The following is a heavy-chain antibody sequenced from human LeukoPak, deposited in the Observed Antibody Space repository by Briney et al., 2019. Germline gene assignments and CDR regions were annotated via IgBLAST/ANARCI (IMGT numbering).Heavy chain of an antibody. D-gene: IGHD3-10*01. Sequence: ASVKVSCKASGYTFTSYGISWVRQAPGQGLEWMGWISAYNGNTNYAQKLQGRVTMTTDTSTSTAYMELRSLRSDDTAVNYCARDDIFGELFKVGYWGQGTLVTVSS. CDR1: GYTFTSYG. CDR3: ARDDIFGELFKVGY. CDR2: ISAYNGNT. J-gene: IGHJ4*02. V-gene: IGHV1-18*01.